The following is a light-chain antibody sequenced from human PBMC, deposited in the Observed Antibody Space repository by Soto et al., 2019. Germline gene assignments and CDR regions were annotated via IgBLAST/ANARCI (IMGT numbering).Light chain of an antibody. J-gene: IGKJ1*01. Sequence: DIQMTQSPSTLSVSVGDRVTITCRASQSISSWLAWYQQKPGKAPRLLIYDASSLESGVPSRFSGSGSATESTLTISSLQPDDFATYYCQQYGRYGTFGQGTKGDIK. V-gene: IGKV1-5*01. CDR1: QSISSW. CDR3: QQYGRYGT. CDR2: DAS.